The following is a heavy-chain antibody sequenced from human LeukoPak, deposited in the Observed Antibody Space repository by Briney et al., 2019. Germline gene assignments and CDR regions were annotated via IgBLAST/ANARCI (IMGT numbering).Heavy chain of an antibody. CDR1: GFTVNNNY. V-gene: IGHV3-53*01. D-gene: IGHD3-22*01. CDR3: ARDLGYYASSAN. J-gene: IGHJ4*02. CDR2: IYSSGST. Sequence: GGSLRLSCAASGFTVNNNYMSWVRQAPGKGLEWVSVIYSSGSTYYADSVKGRFTISRDISKNSLYLQMTSLRAEDTAAYYCARDLGYYASSANWGQGTLVTVSS.